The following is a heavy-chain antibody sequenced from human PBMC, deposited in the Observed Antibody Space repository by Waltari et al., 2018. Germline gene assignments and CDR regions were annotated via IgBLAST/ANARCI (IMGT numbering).Heavy chain of an antibody. V-gene: IGHV3-15*01. CDR2: RKRKAEGGTT. J-gene: IGHJ4*02. CDR1: GFTFANAW. CDR3: TTEGGRTWPMY. D-gene: IGHD2-2*01. Sequence: EVQLVESGGGLVKPGDSLRLSCVASGFTFANAWINWVRQAPGKGLEWVGSRKRKAEGGTTDYAAPVKGRFAISREDSKDTAYLQMNSLKTEDTAMYFCTTEGGRTWPMYWGQGTLVTVSS.